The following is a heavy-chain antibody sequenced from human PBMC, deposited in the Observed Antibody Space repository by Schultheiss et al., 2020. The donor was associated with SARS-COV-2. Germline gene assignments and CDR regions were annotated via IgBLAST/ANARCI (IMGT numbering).Heavy chain of an antibody. V-gene: IGHV3-7*01. D-gene: IGHD2-8*01. CDR1: GFTVSSNY. CDR2: IKQDGSEK. Sequence: GGSLRLSCAASGFTVSSNYMSWVRQAPGKGLEWVANIKQDGSEKYYVDSVKGRFTISRDNAKNSLYLQMNSLRAEDTAVYYCARGRVSAIDYYYYMDVWGKGTTVTVSS. J-gene: IGHJ6*03. CDR3: ARGRVSAIDYYYYMDV.